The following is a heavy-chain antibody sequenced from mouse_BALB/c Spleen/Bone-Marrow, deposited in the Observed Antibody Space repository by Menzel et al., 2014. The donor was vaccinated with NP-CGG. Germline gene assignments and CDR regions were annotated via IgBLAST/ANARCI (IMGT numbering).Heavy chain of an antibody. D-gene: IGHD1-2*01. CDR1: GYTFTSYW. CDR3: TRWGFITTAAYAMDY. V-gene: IGHV1S22*01. J-gene: IGHJ4*01. CDR2: IYPGSGST. Sequence: LQQSGSELVRPGASVKLSCKASGYTFTSYWMHWVKQRPGQGLERIGNIYPGSGSTNYDEKFKSKATLTVDTSSSTAYMQLSRLTSEDTAVYFCTRWGFITTAAYAMDYWGQGTSVTVSS.